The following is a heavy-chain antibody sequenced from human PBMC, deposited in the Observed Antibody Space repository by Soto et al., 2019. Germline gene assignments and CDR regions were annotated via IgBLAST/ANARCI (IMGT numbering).Heavy chain of an antibody. D-gene: IGHD2-15*01. CDR2: IDADNDNT. CDR1: GYSLSTYA. J-gene: IGHJ4*02. Sequence: ASLKVSCKASGYSLSTYALHWVRQAPGQRLEWMGWIDADNDNTKYSLKFQGRVIITRDTSASTAYMELSGLRSEDTAMYYCARGGSGIFDYWGQGSLVTVSS. CDR3: ARGGSGIFDY. V-gene: IGHV1-3*01.